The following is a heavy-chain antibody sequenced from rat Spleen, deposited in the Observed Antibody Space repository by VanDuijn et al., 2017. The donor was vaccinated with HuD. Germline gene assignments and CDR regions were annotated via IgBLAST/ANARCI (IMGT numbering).Heavy chain of an antibody. Sequence: EVQLVESGGGLVQPGRSLKLSCVASGFTFNNYWMTWIRQAPGKGLEWIASITKTGDNTYYPDSVQGRFTISRDIAKSTLSLQMNSLRSEDTATYYCARSVFDYWGQGVMVTVSS. CDR2: ITKTGDNT. V-gene: IGHV5-31*01. CDR3: ARSVFDY. J-gene: IGHJ2*01. CDR1: GFTFNNYW.